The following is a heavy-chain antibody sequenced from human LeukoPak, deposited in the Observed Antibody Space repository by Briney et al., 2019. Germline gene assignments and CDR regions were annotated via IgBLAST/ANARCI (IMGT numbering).Heavy chain of an antibody. J-gene: IGHJ5*02. Sequence: GESLKISCKGSGYSFTSYWIGWVRQMPGKGLEWMGIIYPGDSDTRYSPSFQGQVTISADKSISTAYPQWSSLKASDTAMYYCARLREAAAGSRWFDPWGQGTLVTVSS. V-gene: IGHV5-51*01. CDR3: ARLREAAAGSRWFDP. D-gene: IGHD6-13*01. CDR1: GYSFTSYW. CDR2: IYPGDSDT.